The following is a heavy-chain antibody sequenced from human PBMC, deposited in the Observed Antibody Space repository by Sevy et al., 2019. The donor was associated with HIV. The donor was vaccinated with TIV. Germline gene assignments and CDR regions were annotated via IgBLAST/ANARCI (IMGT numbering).Heavy chain of an antibody. V-gene: IGHV1-2*02. CDR3: AREWGGVVVVAAAATRASYGMDV. J-gene: IGHJ6*02. CDR1: GYTFTGYY. D-gene: IGHD2-15*01. CDR2: INPNSGGT. Sequence: ASVKVSCKASGYTFTGYYMHWVRQAPGQGLEWMGWINPNSGGTNYAQKFRGRVTMTRDTSISTVYMELSRLRSDDSAVDYCAREWGGVVVVAAAATRASYGMDVWGQGTTVTVSS.